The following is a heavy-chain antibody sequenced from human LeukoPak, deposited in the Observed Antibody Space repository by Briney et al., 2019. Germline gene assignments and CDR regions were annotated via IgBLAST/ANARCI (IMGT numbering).Heavy chain of an antibody. D-gene: IGHD5-24*01. CDR3: AREEISRKMDFDY. CDR1: GFTFSSHA. Sequence: GGSLRLSCAASGFTFSSHAMSWVRQAPEKGLEWVSSITNDNYDTFYADSVKGRFAISRDESKNTLYLQMKSLRAEDTAVYYCAREEISRKMDFDYWGQGTLVTVSS. CDR2: ITNDNYDT. V-gene: IGHV3-23*01. J-gene: IGHJ4*02.